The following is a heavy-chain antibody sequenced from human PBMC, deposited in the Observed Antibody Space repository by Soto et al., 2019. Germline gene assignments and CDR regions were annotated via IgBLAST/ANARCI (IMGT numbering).Heavy chain of an antibody. D-gene: IGHD6-13*01. Sequence: SETLSLTCTVSSGSISRSGYYWGWIRQPPGKGLEWIGSFYYSGSTYYNPSLKSRVTISVDTSKNQLSLKLSSVTAADTAVYYCARHRTILAAAPGRYWGQGTLVTVS. CDR1: SGSISRSGYY. CDR2: FYYSGST. CDR3: ARHRTILAAAPGRY. J-gene: IGHJ4*02. V-gene: IGHV4-39*01.